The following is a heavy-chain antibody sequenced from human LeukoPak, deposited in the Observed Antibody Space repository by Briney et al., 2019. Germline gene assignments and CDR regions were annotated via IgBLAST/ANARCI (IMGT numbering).Heavy chain of an antibody. D-gene: IGHD5-24*01. CDR3: ARRDDHNGRDY. CDR1: GFTVSNNY. CDR2: IYSGGST. Sequence: GGSLRLSCVVSGFTVSNNYMSWVRQGPRKGVEWVSLIYSGGSTYYADSVKGRFTISRDNSKNTVYLQMNSLRAEDTAMYYCARRDDHNGRDYWGQGTLVTVSS. V-gene: IGHV3-53*01. J-gene: IGHJ4*02.